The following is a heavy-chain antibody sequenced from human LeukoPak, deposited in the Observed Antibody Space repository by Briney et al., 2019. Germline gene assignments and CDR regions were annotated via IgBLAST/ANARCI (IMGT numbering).Heavy chain of an antibody. J-gene: IGHJ3*02. CDR2: INPNSGGT. V-gene: IGHV1-2*02. CDR1: GYTLTAYY. Sequence: ASVKVSCKASGYTLTAYYMHWVRQAPGQGLEWMGWINPNSGGTNYAQKFQGRVTMTRDTSISTAYMELSRLRSDDTAVYYCARDYYDSSGFGAFDIWGQGTMVTVSS. CDR3: ARDYYDSSGFGAFDI. D-gene: IGHD3-22*01.